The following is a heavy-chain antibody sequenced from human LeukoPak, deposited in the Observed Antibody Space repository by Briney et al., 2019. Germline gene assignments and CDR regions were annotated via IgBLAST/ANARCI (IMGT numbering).Heavy chain of an antibody. D-gene: IGHD1-1*01. J-gene: IGHJ6*03. Sequence: ASVKVSCKASGYTFTSYAMHWVRQAPGQRYEWMGWINTGNGNTKYSQGFQGRVTITRDTSASTAYMELSSLRSEDMAVYYCARDPLGSGTAYYMDVWGKGTTVTVSS. CDR1: GYTFTSYA. V-gene: IGHV1-3*03. CDR3: ARDPLGSGTAYYMDV. CDR2: INTGNGNT.